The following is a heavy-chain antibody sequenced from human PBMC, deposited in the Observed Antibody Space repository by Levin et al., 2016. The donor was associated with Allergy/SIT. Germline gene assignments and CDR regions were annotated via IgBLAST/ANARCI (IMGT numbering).Heavy chain of an antibody. D-gene: IGHD3-10*01. CDR3: ASGDMVRGVIRGFDAFDI. J-gene: IGHJ3*02. Sequence: WIRQPPGKGLEWIGYIYYSGSTYYNPSLKSRVTISVDTSKNQFSLKLSSVTAADTAVYYCASGDMVRGVIRGFDAFDIWGQGTMVTVSS. CDR2: IYYSGST. V-gene: IGHV4-31*02.